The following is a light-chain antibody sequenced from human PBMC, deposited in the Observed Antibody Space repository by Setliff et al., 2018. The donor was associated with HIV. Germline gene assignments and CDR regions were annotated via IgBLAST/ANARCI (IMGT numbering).Light chain of an antibody. CDR3: CSYAGDRVFWL. Sequence: QSALAQPASASGSPGQSITISCTGTSSDVGNYNLVSWYQQYPGKAPKLIIYDVTKRPSGVSNRFSGSKSGNTASLTIFGLQPEDEADYYCCSYAGDRVFWLFAGGTKVTV. J-gene: IGLJ2*01. CDR2: DVT. CDR1: SSDVGNYNL. V-gene: IGLV2-23*02.